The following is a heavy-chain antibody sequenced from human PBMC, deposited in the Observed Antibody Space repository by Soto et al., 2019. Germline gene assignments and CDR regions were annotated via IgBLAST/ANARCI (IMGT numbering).Heavy chain of an antibody. CDR3: ARLGVTTSVYYYTMDV. Sequence: ASVNVSCKASGFGLINYGFTWVRQAPGQGLEWMGWISAYNGNTIYAQNLQGRLTMTRDTSTSTAYMELRSLRSDDTAVYYCARLGVTTSVYYYTMDVWGQGTTLTVSS. D-gene: IGHD4-4*01. J-gene: IGHJ6*02. CDR1: GFGLINYG. CDR2: ISAYNGNT. V-gene: IGHV1-18*04.